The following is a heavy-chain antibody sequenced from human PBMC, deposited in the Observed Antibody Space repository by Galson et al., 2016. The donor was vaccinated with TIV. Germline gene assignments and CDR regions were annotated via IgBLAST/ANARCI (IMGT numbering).Heavy chain of an antibody. J-gene: IGHJ4*02. V-gene: IGHV3-48*03. Sequence: SLRLSCAASGFTFSSWHMDWVRQAPGEGLEWVSFITYTSATIYYADSVKGRFTVSRDNAKNLLYLQMNSLRAEDTAVYYCASGWGLGIVATLFDKWGQGTLVTVSS. D-gene: IGHD2-21*01. CDR1: GFTFSSWH. CDR2: ITYTSATI. CDR3: ASGWGLGIVATLFDK.